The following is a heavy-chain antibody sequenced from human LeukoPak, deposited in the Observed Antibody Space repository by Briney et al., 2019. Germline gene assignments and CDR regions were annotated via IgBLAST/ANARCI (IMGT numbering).Heavy chain of an antibody. Sequence: GASVKVSCKASGYTFTSYGISWVRQAPGQGLEWMGWISAYNGNTNYAQKLQGRVTMTTDTSTSTAYMELRSLRSDDTAVYYCARDFGLGSGSGPFDYWGQGTLVTVSS. D-gene: IGHD3-10*01. CDR3: ARDFGLGSGSGPFDY. CDR1: GYTFTSYG. J-gene: IGHJ4*02. V-gene: IGHV1-18*01. CDR2: ISAYNGNT.